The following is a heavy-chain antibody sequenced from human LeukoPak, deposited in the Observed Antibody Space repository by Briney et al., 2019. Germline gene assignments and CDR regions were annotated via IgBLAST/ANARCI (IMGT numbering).Heavy chain of an antibody. D-gene: IGHD3-22*01. CDR3: ARDVDYHVTSECFDY. Sequence: GGSLRLSCAASGFTFSSYWMHWARQAPGKGLVWVSRINSAGSSTTYADSVKGRFTIARDNAKNTLYLQMNSLRPEDTAVYYCARDVDYHVTSECFDYWGQGTLVTVSS. CDR2: INSAGSST. V-gene: IGHV3-74*03. CDR1: GFTFSSYW. J-gene: IGHJ4*02.